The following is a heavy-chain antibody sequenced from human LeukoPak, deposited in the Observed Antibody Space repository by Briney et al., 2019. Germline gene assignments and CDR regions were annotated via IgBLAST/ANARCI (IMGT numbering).Heavy chain of an antibody. D-gene: IGHD5-18*01. J-gene: IGHJ4*02. CDR3: AKTSTWIQLWDGFDY. CDR2: ISGSGGST. Sequence: GGSLRLSCAASGFTFSSYAMSWVRQAPGKGLEWVSAISGSGGSTYYADSVKGRFTISRDNSKNTLYLQMNSLRAEDTAVYYCAKTSTWIQLWDGFDYWGQGTLVTVSS. CDR1: GFTFSSYA. V-gene: IGHV3-23*01.